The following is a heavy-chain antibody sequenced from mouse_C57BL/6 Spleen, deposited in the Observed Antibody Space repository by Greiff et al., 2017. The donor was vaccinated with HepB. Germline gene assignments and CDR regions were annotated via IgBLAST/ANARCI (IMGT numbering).Heavy chain of an antibody. CDR3: ARDDGYYSWFAY. Sequence: EVMLVESGGGLVKPGGSLKLSCAASGFTFSSYAMSWVRQTPEKRLEWVATISDGGSYTYYPDNVKGRFTISRDNAKNNLYLQMSHLKSEEKAMYYCARDDGYYSWFAYWGQRTLVTVSA. V-gene: IGHV5-4*01. D-gene: IGHD2-3*01. J-gene: IGHJ3*01. CDR2: ISDGGSYT. CDR1: GFTFSSYA.